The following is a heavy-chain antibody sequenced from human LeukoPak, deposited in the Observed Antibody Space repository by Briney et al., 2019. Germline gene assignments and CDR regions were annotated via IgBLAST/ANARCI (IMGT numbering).Heavy chain of an antibody. CDR2: IYYSGST. J-gene: IGHJ4*02. D-gene: IGHD3-22*01. Sequence: PSETLSLTCTVSGGSISSYYWSWIRQPPGKGLEWIGYIYYSGSTNYNPSLKRRVTISVDTSKNQFSLKLSSVTAADTAVYYCARVTAYYDSSGYSYYFDYWGQGTLVTVSS. V-gene: IGHV4-59*01. CDR3: ARVTAYYDSSGYSYYFDY. CDR1: GGSISSYY.